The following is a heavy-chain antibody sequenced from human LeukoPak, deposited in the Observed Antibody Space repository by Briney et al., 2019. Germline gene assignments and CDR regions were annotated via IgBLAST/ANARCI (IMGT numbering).Heavy chain of an antibody. CDR1: GFTFSSYA. V-gene: IGHV3-30*04. J-gene: IGHJ3*02. D-gene: IGHD5-18*01. Sequence: GGSLRLSCAASGFTFSSYAMHWVRQAPGKGLEWVAIISYDGSNKYYAESVKGRFTISRDNSKNTLYLQMNSLRAEDTAVYYCARARSSYGYGDAFDIWGQGTMVTVSS. CDR3: ARARSSYGYGDAFDI. CDR2: ISYDGSNK.